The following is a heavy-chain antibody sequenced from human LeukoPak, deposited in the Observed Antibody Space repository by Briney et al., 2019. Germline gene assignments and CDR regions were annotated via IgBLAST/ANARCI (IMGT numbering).Heavy chain of an antibody. Sequence: ASVTVSCTASGYTFTSYGISWVRQAPGQGLEWMGWISAYNGNTNYAQKLQGRVTMTTDTSTSTAYMELRSLRSDDTAVYYCARVMMVLRYFDWSPVGMDVWGQGTTVTVSS. CDR2: ISAYNGNT. J-gene: IGHJ6*02. CDR3: ARVMMVLRYFDWSPVGMDV. V-gene: IGHV1-18*01. D-gene: IGHD3-9*01. CDR1: GYTFTSYG.